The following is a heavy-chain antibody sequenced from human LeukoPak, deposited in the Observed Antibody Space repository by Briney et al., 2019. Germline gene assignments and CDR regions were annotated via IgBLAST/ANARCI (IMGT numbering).Heavy chain of an antibody. CDR2: INSDGSST. CDR1: RFTFSNCW. D-gene: IGHD3-10*01. Sequence: PGGSLRLSCAASRFTFSNCWMHWVRQAPGKGLVWVSRINSDGSSTTYADSVKGRFTISRDNAKNTLYLQMNSLRAEDTAVYYCARDGYGSGPDTDYWGQGTLVTVSS. J-gene: IGHJ4*02. CDR3: ARDGYGSGPDTDY. V-gene: IGHV3-74*01.